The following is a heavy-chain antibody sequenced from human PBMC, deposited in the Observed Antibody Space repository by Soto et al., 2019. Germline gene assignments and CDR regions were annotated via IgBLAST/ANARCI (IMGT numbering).Heavy chain of an antibody. CDR2: IYYSGST. D-gene: IGHD3-10*01. J-gene: IGHJ4*02. Sequence: SETLSLTCPVSGGSISSSSYYWGWIRQPPGKGLEWIGSIYYSGSTYYNPSLKSRVTISVDTSKNQFSLKLSSVTAAYTVLYYCARDEVTMVRGVTGWGQGTLVTVSS. CDR1: GGSISSSSYY. CDR3: ARDEVTMVRGVTG. V-gene: IGHV4-39*02.